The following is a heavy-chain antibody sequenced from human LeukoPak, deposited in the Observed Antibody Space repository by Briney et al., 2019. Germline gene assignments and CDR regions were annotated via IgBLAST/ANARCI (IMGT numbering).Heavy chain of an antibody. D-gene: IGHD6-19*01. V-gene: IGHV1-2*02. J-gene: IGHJ4*02. CDR3: ARGVRIAVARGRYYFDY. CDR1: GYTFTGYY. CDR2: INPNSGGT. Sequence: ASVNVSCKASGYTFTGYYMHWVRQAPGQGLEGMGWINPNSGGTNYAQKFQGRVTMTRDTSINIAYMELSRLRSDDTAVYYCARGVRIAVARGRYYFDYWGQGTLVTVSS.